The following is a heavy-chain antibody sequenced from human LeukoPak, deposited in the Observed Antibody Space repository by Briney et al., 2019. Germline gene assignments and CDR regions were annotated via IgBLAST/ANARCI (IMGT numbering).Heavy chain of an antibody. D-gene: IGHD5/OR15-5a*01. Sequence: PSETLSLTCSVSDDSMSRRGYYWSWIRQRPGMGLEWMGYIYYNGRSGNTYYNLALKSRVTMSIDTGEKHFSLRLTSVTAADTAVYYCANSLPTVSTRNYFDYWGQGTLVIVSS. V-gene: IGHV4-31*03. J-gene: IGHJ4*02. CDR1: DDSMSRRGYY. CDR2: IYYNGRSGNT. CDR3: ANSLPTVSTRNYFDY.